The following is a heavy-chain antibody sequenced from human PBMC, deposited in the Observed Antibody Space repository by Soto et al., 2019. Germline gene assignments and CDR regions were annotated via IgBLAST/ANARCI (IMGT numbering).Heavy chain of an antibody. Sequence: SEKVSFRVSGYTLTELSMHWVRQAPGKGLEWMGGFDPEDGETIYAQKFQGRVTMTEDTSTDTAYMELSSLRSEDTDVYYCATNLRYNWNDVFDYWGQGTLVTVYS. V-gene: IGHV1-24*01. CDR2: FDPEDGET. CDR1: GYTLTELS. J-gene: IGHJ4*02. CDR3: ATNLRYNWNDVFDY. D-gene: IGHD1-20*01.